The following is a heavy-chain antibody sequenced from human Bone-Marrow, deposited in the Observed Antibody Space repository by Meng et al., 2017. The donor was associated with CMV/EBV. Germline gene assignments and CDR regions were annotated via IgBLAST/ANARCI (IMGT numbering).Heavy chain of an antibody. CDR1: GYTFTGYY. Sequence: ASVKVSCKASGYTFTGYYMHWVRQAPGQGLEWMGWINPNSGGTNYAQKFQGRVTMTRDTSISTAYMELSRLRSDDTAVYYCARVKGDTAMVGDAFDIWGQGTMFTVSS. D-gene: IGHD5-18*01. CDR3: ARVKGDTAMVGDAFDI. CDR2: INPNSGGT. V-gene: IGHV1-2*02. J-gene: IGHJ3*02.